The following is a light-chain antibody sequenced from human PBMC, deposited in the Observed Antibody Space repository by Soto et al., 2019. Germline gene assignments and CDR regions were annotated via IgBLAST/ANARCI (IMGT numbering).Light chain of an antibody. J-gene: IGLJ1*01. CDR3: SSYTTTNTYV. V-gene: IGLV2-14*01. CDR2: EVS. Sequence: GASSDVGGYNYVSWSQQHPGKAPKLMIYEVSNRPSGVSNRFSGSKSGNTASLTISGLQAEDEADYYCSSYTTTNTYVFGTGTKFAVL. CDR1: SSDVGGYNY.